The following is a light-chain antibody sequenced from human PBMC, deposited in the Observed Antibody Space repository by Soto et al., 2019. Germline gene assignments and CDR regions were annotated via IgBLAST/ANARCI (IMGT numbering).Light chain of an antibody. J-gene: IGKJ1*01. V-gene: IGKV1-39*01. CDR2: AAS. CDR1: QSISSY. Sequence: DIQMTQSPSSLSASVGDGVTITCRARQSISSYVSWYQQKPGKAPKLLIYAASRLQSGVPSRFSGSRSGTYFTLTISSLQPEDFATYYCQQSYSRVTFGQGTKVEIK. CDR3: QQSYSRVT.